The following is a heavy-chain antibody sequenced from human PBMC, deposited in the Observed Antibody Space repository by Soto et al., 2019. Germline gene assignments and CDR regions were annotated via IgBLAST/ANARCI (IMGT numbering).Heavy chain of an antibody. CDR3: AREYYYTMDV. V-gene: IGHV3-48*01. CDR2: ISSSSSTI. CDR1: GFTVSSNY. Sequence: PGGSLRLSCAASGFTVSSNYMSWVRQAPGKGLEWVSYISSSSSTIYYADSVKGRFTISRDNAKNSLYLQMNSLRADDTAVYYCAREYYYTMDVWGQGTMVTVSS. J-gene: IGHJ6*02.